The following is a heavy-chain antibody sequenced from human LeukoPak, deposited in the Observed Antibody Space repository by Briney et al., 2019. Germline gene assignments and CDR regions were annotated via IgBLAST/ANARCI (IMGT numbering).Heavy chain of an antibody. Sequence: PSETLSLTCTVSGGSISTYYRSWIRQPAGEGLEWIGRISTSGSANYNPSLKSRVTMSVDTSKNQFSLTLNSVTAADTGVYFCARVSRGWNYVDYWGQGTLVTVSS. D-gene: IGHD6-19*01. V-gene: IGHV4-4*07. CDR2: ISTSGSA. J-gene: IGHJ4*02. CDR1: GGSISTYY. CDR3: ARVSRGWNYVDY.